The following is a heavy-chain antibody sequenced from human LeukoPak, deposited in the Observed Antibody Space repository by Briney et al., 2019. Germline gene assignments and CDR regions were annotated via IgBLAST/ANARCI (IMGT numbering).Heavy chain of an antibody. CDR1: GFTFSSYE. J-gene: IGHJ4*02. V-gene: IGHV3-48*03. CDR2: ISSSGSTI. Sequence: GGSLRLSCAASGFTFSSYEMNWVRQAPGKGLEWVSYISSSGSTIYYADPVKGRFTISRDNAKNSLYLQMNSLRAEDTAVYYCAGSTVTTSYWGQGTLVTVSS. D-gene: IGHD4-17*01. CDR3: AGSTVTTSY.